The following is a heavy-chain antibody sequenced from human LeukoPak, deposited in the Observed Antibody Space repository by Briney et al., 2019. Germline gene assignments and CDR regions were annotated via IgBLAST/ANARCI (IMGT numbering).Heavy chain of an antibody. CDR1: GFTFSNAW. D-gene: IGHD3-3*01. CDR3: TSDGVGYTFNY. V-gene: IGHV3-15*07. J-gene: IGHJ4*02. CDR2: IKSKNDGETT. Sequence: RTGGSLRLSCAASGFTFSNAWLNWVRQAPGKGLEWVGRIKSKNDGETTEYAALVKGRFFISRDDSRNTLYLQMNSLKTEDTAVYYCTSDGVGYTFNYWGQGTLVTVSS.